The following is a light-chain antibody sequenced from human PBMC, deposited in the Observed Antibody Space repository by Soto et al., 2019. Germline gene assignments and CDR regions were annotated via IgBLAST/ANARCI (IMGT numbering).Light chain of an antibody. CDR2: GAS. CDR1: QTVSSNF. J-gene: IGKJ5*01. V-gene: IGKV3-20*01. CDR3: LHYGGSPLT. Sequence: EIVLTQSPGTLSLSPGERGTLSCRASQTVSSNFLAWYQQKPGQAPRLLIYGASSRAAGIPDRFTGSGSGTEFTLTIGRLEPGDFAVYYCLHYGGSPLTFGQGTRLEI.